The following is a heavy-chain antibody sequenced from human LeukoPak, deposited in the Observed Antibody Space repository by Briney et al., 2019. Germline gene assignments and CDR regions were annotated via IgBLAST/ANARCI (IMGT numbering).Heavy chain of an antibody. CDR1: GFTFSSYA. CDR3: ARGADFDSSSSFDAFDI. CDR2: ISYDGNNK. V-gene: IGHV3-30-3*01. J-gene: IGHJ3*02. Sequence: GGSLRPSCAASGFTFSSYAMHWVRQAPGKGLEWLAVISYDGNNKYYADSVKGRFTISRDNSKNALYLQMNSLRAEDTAVYYCARGADFDSSSSFDAFDIWGQGTMVTVSS. D-gene: IGHD6-6*01.